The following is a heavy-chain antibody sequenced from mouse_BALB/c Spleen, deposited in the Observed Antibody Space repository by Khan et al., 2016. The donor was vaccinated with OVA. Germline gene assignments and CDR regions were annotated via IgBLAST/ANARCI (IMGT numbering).Heavy chain of an antibody. V-gene: IGHV3-5*02. Sequence: EVELVESGPGLVKPSQTVSLTCTVTGISITTRNYRWSWIRQFPGNKLEWFGYIYYSGIITSNQSLTSRATITRDTSKNQFFLEMNSLTAEDTATYYCARDEYYGYWYFDVWGAGTTVTVSS. CDR3: ARDEYYGYWYFDV. CDR1: GISITTRNYR. J-gene: IGHJ1*01. D-gene: IGHD1-1*01. CDR2: IYYSGII.